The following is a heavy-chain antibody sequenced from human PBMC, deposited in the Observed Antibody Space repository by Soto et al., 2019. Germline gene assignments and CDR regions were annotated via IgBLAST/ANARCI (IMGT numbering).Heavy chain of an antibody. V-gene: IGHV3-33*01. J-gene: IGHJ6*02. CDR3: ARGQGGYYYYGMDV. Sequence: GGSLRLSCAASGFTFSSYGMHWVRQAPGKGLEWVAVIWYDGSNKYYADSVKGRFTISRDNSKNTLYLQMNSLRAEDTAVYYCARGQGGYYYYGMDVWGRGTTVTVSS. CDR2: IWYDGSNK. CDR1: GFTFSSYG.